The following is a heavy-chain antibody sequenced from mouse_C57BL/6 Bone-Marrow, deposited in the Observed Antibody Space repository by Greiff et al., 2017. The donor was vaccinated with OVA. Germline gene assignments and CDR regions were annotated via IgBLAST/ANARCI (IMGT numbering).Heavy chain of an antibody. J-gene: IGHJ4*01. CDR2: ISSGRSTI. Sequence: EVQLVESGGGLVKPGGSLKLSCAASGFTFSDYGMHWVRQAPAQGLEWVAYISSGRSTIYYADTVKGRFTISRDNAKNTLFLQMTSLRSEDTAMYYCARSYYSNPYYAMDDWGQGTSVTVSS. CDR3: ARSYYSNPYYAMDD. V-gene: IGHV5-17*01. D-gene: IGHD2-5*01. CDR1: GFTFSDYG.